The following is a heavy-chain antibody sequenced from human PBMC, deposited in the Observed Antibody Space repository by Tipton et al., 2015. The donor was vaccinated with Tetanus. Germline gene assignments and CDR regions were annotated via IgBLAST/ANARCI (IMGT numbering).Heavy chain of an antibody. CDR2: IYPGDSDT. V-gene: IGHV5-51*01. D-gene: IGHD3-9*01. CDR3: AKGDPGNFDS. Sequence: QSGPEVKEAGESLRISCKASGYRFSSYWIAWGRQMPGKGLEWVGLIYPGDSDTKISPSFRGQVTFSVDKSITTAYLQWSSLKASYTAIYYCAKGDPGNFDSWGQGTQVIVSS. CDR1: GYRFSSYW. J-gene: IGHJ4*02.